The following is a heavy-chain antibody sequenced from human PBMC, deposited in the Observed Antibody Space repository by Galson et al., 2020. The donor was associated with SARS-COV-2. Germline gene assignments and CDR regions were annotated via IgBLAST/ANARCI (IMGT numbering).Heavy chain of an antibody. CDR2: ISYAGSNK. CDR3: AREPLAVARYYFDY. V-gene: IGHV3-30-3*01. Sequence: GGYLIPSGAASGFTFSSYAMHWVRQAPGKGLDWLAVISYAGSNKYYADSVKGRCTSSRDNTKNTLYLQMNSMRAEDTAVYYCAREPLAVARYYFDYWGQRTLVTVSS. D-gene: IGHD6-19*01. CDR1: GFTFSSYA. J-gene: IGHJ4*02.